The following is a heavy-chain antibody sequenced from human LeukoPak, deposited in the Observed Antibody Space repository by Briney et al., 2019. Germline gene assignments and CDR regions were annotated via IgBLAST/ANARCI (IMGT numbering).Heavy chain of an antibody. D-gene: IGHD1-14*01. CDR1: GGSISSYY. Sequence: SETLSLTCTVSGGSISSYYWSWIRQPPGKGLEWIGYIYYSGSTNYNPSLKSRVTISVDTSKNQFSLKLSSVTAADTAVYYCARDLKNRKTYYYYGMDVWGQGTTVTVSS. CDR2: IYYSGST. CDR3: ARDLKNRKTYYYYGMDV. J-gene: IGHJ6*02. V-gene: IGHV4-59*12.